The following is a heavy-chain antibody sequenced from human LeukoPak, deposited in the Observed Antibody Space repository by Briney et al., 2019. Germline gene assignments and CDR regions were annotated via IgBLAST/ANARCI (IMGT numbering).Heavy chain of an antibody. CDR2: IIPILGIA. V-gene: IGHV1-69*02. CDR1: GGTFSSYT. D-gene: IGHD3-3*01. CDR3: ARGSVLGVVIITH. Sequence: SVKVSCKASGGTFSSYTISWVRQAPGHGLEWMGRIIPILGIANYAQKFQGRVTITADKSTSTAYMELSSLRSEDTAVYYCARGSVLGVVIITHWGQGTLVTVSS. J-gene: IGHJ4*02.